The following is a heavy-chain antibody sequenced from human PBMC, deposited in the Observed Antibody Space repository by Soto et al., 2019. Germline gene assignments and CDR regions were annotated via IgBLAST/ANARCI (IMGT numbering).Heavy chain of an antibody. Sequence: RASVKVSCKASGYTFTSYYMHWVRQAPGQGLEGMGIINPSGGSTSYAQKFQGRVTMTRDTSTSTVYMELSSLRSEDTAVYYCARSLYSSSSLDYYYGMDVWGQGTTVTVSS. J-gene: IGHJ6*02. CDR2: INPSGGST. D-gene: IGHD6-6*01. CDR3: ARSLYSSSSLDYYYGMDV. V-gene: IGHV1-46*01. CDR1: GYTFTSYY.